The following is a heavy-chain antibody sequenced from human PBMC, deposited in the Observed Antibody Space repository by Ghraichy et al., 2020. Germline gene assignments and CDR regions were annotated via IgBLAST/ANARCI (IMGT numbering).Heavy chain of an antibody. CDR2: ISSSGSTI. D-gene: IGHD1-26*01. V-gene: IGHV3-11*01. J-gene: IGHJ3*02. CDR3: ARENQVGVSGFSRFDI. CDR1: GFTFSDYY. Sequence: GGSLRLSCAASGFTFSDYYMSWIRQAPGKGLEWVSYISSSGSTIYYADSVKGRFTISRDNAKNSLYLQMNSLRAEDTAVYYCARENQVGVSGFSRFDIWGQGTMVTFSS.